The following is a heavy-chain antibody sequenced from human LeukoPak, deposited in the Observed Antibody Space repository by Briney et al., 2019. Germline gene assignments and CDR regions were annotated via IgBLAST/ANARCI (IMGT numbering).Heavy chain of an antibody. V-gene: IGHV3-53*01. J-gene: IGHJ4*02. D-gene: IGHD3-10*01. CDR2: IYSGGST. CDR3: ARGGYGSWIIDY. CDR1: GFTVNSND. Sequence: GESLRLSCAASGFTVNSNDMSWVRQAPGKGLEWVSLIYSGGSTYYADSVKGRFTIFRDNSKNTLYLQMNSLRAEDTAFYYCARGGYGSWIIDYWGQGTLVTVSA.